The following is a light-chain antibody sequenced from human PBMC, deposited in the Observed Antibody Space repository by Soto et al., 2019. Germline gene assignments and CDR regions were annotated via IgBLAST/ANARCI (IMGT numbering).Light chain of an antibody. Sequence: QSVLTQPASVSGSPGQSITISCSGTSSDIGTYDHVAWFQQFPGKTPKLVIYSVSDRPSGVSYRFSGSKSGNTASLTISGLQADDEADYYCISYTVDRSYVFGTGTKVTV. J-gene: IGLJ1*01. CDR2: SVS. V-gene: IGLV2-14*01. CDR3: ISYTVDRSYV. CDR1: SSDIGTYDH.